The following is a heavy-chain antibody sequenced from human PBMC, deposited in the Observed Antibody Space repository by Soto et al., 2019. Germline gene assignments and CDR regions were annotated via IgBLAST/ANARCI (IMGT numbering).Heavy chain of an antibody. CDR1: GFTVSSKY. CDR3: AREAPMDV. J-gene: IGHJ6*02. CDR2: IWSAGLI. Sequence: GGSLRLSCAASGFTVSSKYMSWVLQAPGKGLEWISVIWSAGLIYYADSVRGRFTISRDISKNILYLEMTSLRADDTAVYYCAREAPMDVWGQGTTVTVSS. V-gene: IGHV3-53*01.